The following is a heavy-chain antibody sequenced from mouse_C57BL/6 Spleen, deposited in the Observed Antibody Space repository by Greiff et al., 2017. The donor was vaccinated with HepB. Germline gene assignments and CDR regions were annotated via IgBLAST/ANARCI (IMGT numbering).Heavy chain of an antibody. CDR2: IDPETGGT. CDR3: TRPIYYGSSYPYAMDY. J-gene: IGHJ4*01. CDR1: GYTFTDYE. V-gene: IGHV1-15*01. D-gene: IGHD1-1*01. Sequence: QVQLQQSGAELVRPGASVTLSCKASGYTFTDYEMHWVKQTPVHGLEWIGAIDPETGGTTYNQKFKGKAILTADKSSSTAYMELRSLTSEDSAVYYRTRPIYYGSSYPYAMDYWGQGTSVTVSS.